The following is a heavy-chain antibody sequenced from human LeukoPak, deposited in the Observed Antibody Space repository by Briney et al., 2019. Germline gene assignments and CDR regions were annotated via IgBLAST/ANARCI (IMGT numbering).Heavy chain of an antibody. CDR2: INYSGNT. CDR1: GGSISSSSYY. Sequence: SETLSLTCTVSGGSISSSSYYWSWIRQPPGKGLEWIGSINYSGNTYYNPSLKSRVTTSVDTSKNQFSLKLSSVTAADTAVYNCARYVVSGSGKYYFDYWGQGALVTVSS. J-gene: IGHJ4*02. D-gene: IGHD3-10*01. V-gene: IGHV4-39*01. CDR3: ARYVVSGSGKYYFDY.